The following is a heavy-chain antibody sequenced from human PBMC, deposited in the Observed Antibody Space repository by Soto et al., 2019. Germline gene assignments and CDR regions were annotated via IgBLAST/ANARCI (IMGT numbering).Heavy chain of an antibody. Sequence: QVQLQESGPGLVKPSQTLSLTCTVSGGSISSGGYYWSWIRQHPGKGLEWIGYIYYSGSTYYNPSLKSRVTISVDTSKHQFSLKLSSVTAADTGVYYCARGRGYRAYYYYYGMDVWGQGTTVTVSS. V-gene: IGHV4-31*03. CDR2: IYYSGST. CDR1: GGSISSGGYY. CDR3: ARGRGYRAYYYYYGMDV. D-gene: IGHD3-16*02. J-gene: IGHJ6*02.